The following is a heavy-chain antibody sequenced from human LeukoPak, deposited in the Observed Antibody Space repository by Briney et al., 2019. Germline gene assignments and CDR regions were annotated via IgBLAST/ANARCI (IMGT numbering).Heavy chain of an antibody. CDR1: GFTFSSYG. V-gene: IGHV3-30*18. D-gene: IGHD3-10*01. CDR3: AKPRETYYYGSVVC. Sequence: GSLRLSCSASGFTFSSYGMHWVRQAPGKGLEWVAVISYDGSNKYYADSVKGRFTISRYNSKNTLYLQMNSLRAEDTAVYYCAKPRETYYYGSVVCWGQGTLVTVSS. J-gene: IGHJ4*02. CDR2: ISYDGSNK.